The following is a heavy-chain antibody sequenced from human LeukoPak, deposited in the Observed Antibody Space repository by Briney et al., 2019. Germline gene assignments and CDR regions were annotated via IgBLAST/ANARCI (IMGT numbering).Heavy chain of an antibody. J-gene: IGHJ5*02. CDR2: TYYRSTWYN. CDR3: ARRLTQYDCFDP. CDR1: GDSVSSNSVT. Sequence: SQALSLTCAISGDSVSSNSVTWNWIRQSPSRGLEWLGRTYYRSTWYNDYAVSVRGRITVNPDTSKNQFSLHLNSVTPEDTAVYYCARRLTQYDCFDPWGQGTLVTVSS. D-gene: IGHD2-2*01. V-gene: IGHV6-1*01.